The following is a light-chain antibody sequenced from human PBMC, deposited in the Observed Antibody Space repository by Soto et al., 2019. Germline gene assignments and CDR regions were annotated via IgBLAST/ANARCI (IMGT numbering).Light chain of an antibody. CDR3: CSYAGESTVT. V-gene: IGLV2-23*01. J-gene: IGLJ2*01. Sequence: QSALTQPASVSGSPGQSITISCTGTSSDIGAYNYVSWYQQHPGKAPKLIIYEGSKRPSGVSNRFSGSKSGNAASLTISGLQAEDEADYHCCSYAGESTVTFGGGTKLTVL. CDR2: EGS. CDR1: SSDIGAYNY.